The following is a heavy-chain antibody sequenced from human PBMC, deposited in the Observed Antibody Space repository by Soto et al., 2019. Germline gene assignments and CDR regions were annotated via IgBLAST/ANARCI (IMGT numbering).Heavy chain of an antibody. Sequence: QVQLVESGGGVVQPGRSLRLSCAASGFTFSSYGMHWVRQPPGKGLEWVAVISYDGSDNYYADSVKGRFTISRHNSKNTLYPQMNSLRAEDTAVYYCAKVMGVRGVTSGADNWGQGTLVTVSS. D-gene: IGHD3-10*01. V-gene: IGHV3-30*18. CDR3: AKVMGVRGVTSGADN. J-gene: IGHJ4*02. CDR1: GFTFSSYG. CDR2: ISYDGSDN.